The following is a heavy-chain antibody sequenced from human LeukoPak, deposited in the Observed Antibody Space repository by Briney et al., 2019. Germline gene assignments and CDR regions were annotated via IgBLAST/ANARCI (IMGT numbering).Heavy chain of an antibody. D-gene: IGHD4-17*01. CDR2: ISGSGGTT. J-gene: IGHJ4*02. Sequence: GGSLRLSCAASGFTFSSYAMSWVRQAPGKGLEWVSAISGSGGTTHYADSVKGRFTISRHNSKNTLYLQMNSLRAEDTAVYYCAKDTRMTTVTTHYFDYWGQGTLVTVSS. V-gene: IGHV3-23*01. CDR3: AKDTRMTTVTTHYFDY. CDR1: GFTFSSYA.